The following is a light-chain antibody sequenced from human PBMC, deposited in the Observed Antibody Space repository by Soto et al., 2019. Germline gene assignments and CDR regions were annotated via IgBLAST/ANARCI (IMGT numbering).Light chain of an antibody. CDR3: QQYRGRPYT. CDR2: RAS. J-gene: IGKJ2*01. CDR1: QSISPW. Sequence: DIQMSQYPSTLSAYVGERVTITCRASQSISPWLAWYQKKPGKAPNLLIYRASNLQTGVPSRFSGSGSGTEFTLTINSLQPDDFATYYCQQYRGRPYTFGQGTKLEIE. V-gene: IGKV1-5*03.